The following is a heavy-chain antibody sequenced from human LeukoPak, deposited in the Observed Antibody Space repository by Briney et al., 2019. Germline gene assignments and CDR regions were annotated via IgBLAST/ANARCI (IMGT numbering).Heavy chain of an antibody. J-gene: IGHJ6*02. Sequence: ASVKVSCKPSGGTITSYSIIWVRQAPGQGLEWMGRNIPIFGIANYAHQFQGRVTISADESTNVAYMEVNNLTSEDTATYYCARGWTQPSGDDMGVWGQGTTVIVSS. CDR2: NIPIFGIA. CDR1: GGTITSYS. D-gene: IGHD5-18*01. V-gene: IGHV1-69*13. CDR3: ARGWTQPSGDDMGV.